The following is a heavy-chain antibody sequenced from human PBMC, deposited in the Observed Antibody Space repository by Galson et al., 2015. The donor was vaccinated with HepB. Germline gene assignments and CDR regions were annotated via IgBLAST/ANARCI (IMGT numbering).Heavy chain of an antibody. V-gene: IGHV1-2*06. D-gene: IGHD3-9*01. CDR3: ASAARYFDVLTGSFSQWPFDV. CDR2: ISPKTGGT. CDR1: GYIFTGYY. J-gene: IGHJ2*01. Sequence: SVKVSCKASGYIFTGYYMHWVRQAPGQGLQWMGRISPKTGGTNYAQNFQGRVTMTTDRDTSITTAYMVLSSLRSDDTAVYYCASAARYFDVLTGSFSQWPFDVWGRGTLVTVSS.